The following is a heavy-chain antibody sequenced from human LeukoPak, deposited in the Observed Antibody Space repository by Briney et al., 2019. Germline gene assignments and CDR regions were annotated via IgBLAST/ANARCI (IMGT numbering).Heavy chain of an antibody. CDR2: ISSSSSYI. D-gene: IGHD3-22*01. Sequence: GSLRLSCAASGFTFSSYSMNWVRQAPGKGLEWVSSISSSSSYIYYADSVKGRFTISRDNAKNSLYLQMNSLRAEDTAVYYCARDADSDTYYYDSSGNREYWGQGTLVTVSS. CDR1: GFTFSSYS. V-gene: IGHV3-21*01. J-gene: IGHJ4*02. CDR3: ARDADSDTYYYDSSGNREY.